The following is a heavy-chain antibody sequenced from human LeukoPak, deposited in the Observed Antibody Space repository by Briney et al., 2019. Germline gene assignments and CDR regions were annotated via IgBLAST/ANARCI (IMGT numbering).Heavy chain of an antibody. D-gene: IGHD3-10*01. Sequence: KPSETLSLTCTVSGGSISSYYWSWIRQPPGKGLEWIGYIYYSGSTNYNPSLKSRVTISVDTSKNQFSLKLSSVTAADTAVYYCARDGWFGDAGDYYYGMDVWGQGTTVTVSS. CDR1: GGSISSYY. CDR3: ARDGWFGDAGDYYYGMDV. CDR2: IYYSGST. J-gene: IGHJ6*02. V-gene: IGHV4-59*01.